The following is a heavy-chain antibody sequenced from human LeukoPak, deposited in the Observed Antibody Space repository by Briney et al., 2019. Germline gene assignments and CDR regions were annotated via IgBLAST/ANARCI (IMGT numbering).Heavy chain of an antibody. V-gene: IGHV3-23*01. D-gene: IGHD3-22*01. J-gene: IGHJ4*02. CDR2: ISGSGGST. Sequence: GGSLRLSCAASGFTFSSYAMSWVRQAPGKGLEWVSAISGSGGSTYYADSVKGRFTISRDNSNDTLYLQMSSLRAEDTAVYYCARDGGRYYDRSGYYWGYYFDSWGRGILVTVST. CDR1: GFTFSSYA. CDR3: ARDGGRYYDRSGYYWGYYFDS.